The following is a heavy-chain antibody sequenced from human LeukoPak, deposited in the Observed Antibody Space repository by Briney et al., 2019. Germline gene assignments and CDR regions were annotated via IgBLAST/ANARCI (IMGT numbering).Heavy chain of an antibody. CDR2: FDPEDGET. J-gene: IGHJ4*02. V-gene: IGHV1-24*01. D-gene: IGHD5-12*01. Sequence: ASVKVSCKVSGYTLTKLSMHWVRQAPGKGLEWMGGFDPEDGETIYAQKFQGRVTMTEDTSTDTAYMELSSLRSEDTAVYYCATPTSIVATIFDYWGQGTLVTVSS. CDR3: ATPTSIVATIFDY. CDR1: GYTLTKLS.